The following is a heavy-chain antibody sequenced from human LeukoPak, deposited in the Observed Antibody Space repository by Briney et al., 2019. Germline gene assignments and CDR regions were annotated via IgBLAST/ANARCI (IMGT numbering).Heavy chain of an antibody. CDR3: AKSFQPTSGVHGNFDY. CDR2: IIASGGTT. CDR1: GFTFSKYA. V-gene: IGHV3-23*01. Sequence: GGSLRLSCAASGFTFSKYAMNWVRQAPGKGLEWVSAIIASGGTTYYADSVKGRFTISRDNSKNTLYLQINSLRAEDTATYYCAKSFQPTSGVHGNFDYWGQGTLVTVSS. J-gene: IGHJ4*02. D-gene: IGHD3-10*01.